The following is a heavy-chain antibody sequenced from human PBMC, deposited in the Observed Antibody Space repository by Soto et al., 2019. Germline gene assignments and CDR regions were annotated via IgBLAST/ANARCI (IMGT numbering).Heavy chain of an antibody. CDR2: ISYDGSNK. V-gene: IGHV3-30-3*01. CDR3: ARVGPYYGSGSYTLYYYGMDV. Sequence: QVQLVESGGGVVQPGRSLRLSCAASGFTFSSYAMHWVRQAPGKGLEWVAVISYDGSNKYYADSVKGRFTISRDNSKNTLYLQMNSLRAEDTAVYYCARVGPYYGSGSYTLYYYGMDVWGQGTKVTVSS. J-gene: IGHJ6*02. D-gene: IGHD3-10*01. CDR1: GFTFSSYA.